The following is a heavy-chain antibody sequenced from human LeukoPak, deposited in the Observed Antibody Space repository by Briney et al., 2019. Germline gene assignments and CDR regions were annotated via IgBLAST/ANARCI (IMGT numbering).Heavy chain of an antibody. V-gene: IGHV3-7*04. J-gene: IGHJ4*02. CDR1: RFTFSTYW. CDR3: VGGDYFDY. CDR2: IKQDGSEK. Sequence: GGSLRLSCAASRFTFSTYWTSWVRQAPGKGLEWVANIKQDGSEKYYVDSVKGRFTISRDNTKNSLYLQMNSLRAEDTAVYYCVGGDYFDYWGQGTLVTVSS.